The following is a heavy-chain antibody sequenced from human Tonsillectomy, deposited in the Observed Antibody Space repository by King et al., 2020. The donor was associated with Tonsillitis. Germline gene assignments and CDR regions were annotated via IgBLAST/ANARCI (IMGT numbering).Heavy chain of an antibody. J-gene: IGHJ4*02. CDR3: ATGQQPMGLDS. CDR1: GASISSGRHY. D-gene: IGHD2-8*02. V-gene: IGHV4-61*02. CDR2: MYTNGET. Sequence: QLQESGPGLVKPSQTLSLTCSVSGASISSGRHYWSWVRQPAGKGLEWIGRMYTNGETNYNPSLKSRVTISLDTSKNHFSLKVTSVTDADTAMYYCATGQQPMGLDSWGQGTLVTVSS.